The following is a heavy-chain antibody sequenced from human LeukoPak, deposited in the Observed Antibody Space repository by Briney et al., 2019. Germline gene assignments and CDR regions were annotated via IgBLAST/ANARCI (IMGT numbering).Heavy chain of an antibody. J-gene: IGHJ4*02. CDR3: ARVLYDYVWGSYRNLGY. Sequence: ASVKVSCKASGYTFTSYGISWVRQAPGQGLEWMGWISAYNGNTNYAQKLQGRVTMTTDTSTSTAYMELRSLRSDDTAVYYCARVLYDYVWGSYRNLGYWGQGTLVTVSS. V-gene: IGHV1-18*01. D-gene: IGHD3-16*02. CDR1: GYTFTSYG. CDR2: ISAYNGNT.